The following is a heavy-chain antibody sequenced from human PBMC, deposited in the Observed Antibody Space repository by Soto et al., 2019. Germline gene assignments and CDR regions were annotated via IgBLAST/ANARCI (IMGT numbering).Heavy chain of an antibody. V-gene: IGHV3-23*01. CDR2: ISGSGGST. J-gene: IGHJ6*02. Sequence: GGSLRLSCAASGFTFSSYAMSWVRQAPGKGLEWVSAISGSGGSTYYADSVKGRFTISRDNSKNTLYLQMNSLRAEDTAVYYCAKDFVSRITIFGVVIEARMDVWGQGTTVTVS. D-gene: IGHD3-3*01. CDR1: GFTFSSYA. CDR3: AKDFVSRITIFGVVIEARMDV.